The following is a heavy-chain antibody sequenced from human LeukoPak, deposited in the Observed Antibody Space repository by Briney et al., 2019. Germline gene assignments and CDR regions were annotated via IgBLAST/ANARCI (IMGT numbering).Heavy chain of an antibody. CDR2: INHSGNT. Sequence: PSETLSLTCTVYGVSFSGYYWSWIRQPPGKGLEWIGEINHSGNTNYNPSLKSRVTISVDTSKNQFSLKLNSVTATDTAVYYCARHYGPWGQGTLVTVSS. CDR1: GVSFSGYY. V-gene: IGHV4-34*01. J-gene: IGHJ4*02. CDR3: ARHYGP. D-gene: IGHD3-16*01.